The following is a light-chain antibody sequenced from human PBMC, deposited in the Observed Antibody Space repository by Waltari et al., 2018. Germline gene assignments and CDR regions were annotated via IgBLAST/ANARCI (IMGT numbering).Light chain of an antibody. J-gene: IGKJ1*01. V-gene: IGKV2-28*01. Sequence: DIVMTQSPLSLPVTPGEPASISCRSSQSLLHSNGYNYLDWYMQKPGQSPQLLIYLGSNRASGVPDRFSGSGSGTEFTLTISSLQSEDFAVYYCQQYTYWPPGTFGQGTKVEIK. CDR2: LGS. CDR3: QQYTYWPPGT. CDR1: QSLLHSNGYNY.